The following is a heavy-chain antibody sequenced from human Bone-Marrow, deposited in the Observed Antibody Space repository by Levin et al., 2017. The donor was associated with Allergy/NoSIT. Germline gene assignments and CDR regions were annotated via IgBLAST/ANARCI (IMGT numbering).Heavy chain of an antibody. D-gene: IGHD2/OR15-2a*01. CDR1: GDSIHNTHHY. V-gene: IGHV4-61*02. J-gene: IGHJ5*01. CDR2: MFVGGAA. Sequence: ASQTLSLPCTVSGDSIHNTHHYWSWIRQPAGKGLEWIGRMFVGGAATYKRSLRSRVTISIDTSKNQFSLKLTSVTAADTAVYYCARDETFNSWHVGWFDSWGQGTLVTVSS. CDR3: ARDETFNSWHVGWFDS.